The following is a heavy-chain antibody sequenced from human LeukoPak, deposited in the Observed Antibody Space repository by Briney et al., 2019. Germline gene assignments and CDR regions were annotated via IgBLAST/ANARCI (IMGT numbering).Heavy chain of an antibody. CDR1: GLTFSSFA. J-gene: IGHJ4*02. CDR2: IRGNGEK. Sequence: GGSLRLSCAASGLTFSSFAMSWVRQGPARGLEWVSSIRGNGEKFYADSVKGRFTLSSDSSRNTVYFQRNNLRVEDTAIYYCARASWVSTTDAVRWGQGTLVTVSS. V-gene: IGHV3-23*01. CDR3: ARASWVSTTDAVR. D-gene: IGHD1-14*01.